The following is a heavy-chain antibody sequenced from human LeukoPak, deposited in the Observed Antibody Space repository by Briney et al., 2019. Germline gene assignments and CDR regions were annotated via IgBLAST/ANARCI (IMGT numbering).Heavy chain of an antibody. D-gene: IGHD6-19*01. V-gene: IGHV4-59*01. CDR1: GGSISSYY. CDR2: IYYSGST. Sequence: PSETLSLTCGVSGGSISSYYWSWIRQPPGKGLEWIGYIYYSGSTNYNPSLKSRVTISVDTSKNQFSLKLSSVTAADTAVYYCARHYSSGWYEGWYYWGQGILVTVSS. CDR3: ARHYSSGWYEGWYY. J-gene: IGHJ4*02.